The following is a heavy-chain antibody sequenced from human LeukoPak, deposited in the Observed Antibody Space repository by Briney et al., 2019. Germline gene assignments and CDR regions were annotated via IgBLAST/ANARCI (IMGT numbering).Heavy chain of an antibody. CDR1: GYGFNSYW. CDR2: IIPIFGTA. CDR3: ARGHYFDY. Sequence: KISCKGSGYGFNSYWIGWVRQAPGQGLEWMGGIIPIFGTANYAQKFQGRVTITADESTSTAYMELSSLRSDDTAVYYCARGHYFDYWGQGTLVTVSS. V-gene: IGHV1-69*01. J-gene: IGHJ4*02.